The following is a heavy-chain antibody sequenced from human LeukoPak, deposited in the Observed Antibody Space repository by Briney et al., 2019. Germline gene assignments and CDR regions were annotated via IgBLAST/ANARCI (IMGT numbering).Heavy chain of an antibody. J-gene: IGHJ6*04. CDR2: IKQDGSEK. CDR3: AELGITMIGGV. V-gene: IGHV3-7*01. CDR1: GFTFSRHW. D-gene: IGHD3-10*02. Sequence: GSLRLSCAASGFTFSRHWMTWVRQAPGKGLEWVANIKQDGSEKYYVDSVKGRFTISRDNAKNSLYLQMNSLRAEDTAVYYCAELGITMIGGVWGKGTTVTISS.